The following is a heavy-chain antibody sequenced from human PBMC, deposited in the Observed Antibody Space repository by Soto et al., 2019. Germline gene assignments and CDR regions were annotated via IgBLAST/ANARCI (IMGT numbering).Heavy chain of an antibody. CDR1: GFTFSSYA. CDR2: ISSDGSHK. J-gene: IGHJ4*02. V-gene: IGHV3-30-3*01. D-gene: IGHD2-15*01. CDR3: ARESWSSGGSCYANYVDD. Sequence: QVQLVESGGGVVQPGRSLRLSCAASGFTFSSYAMHWVRQAPGKGLEWVAVISSDGSHKYYADSVKGRFTISRDNSKNTLYLQRNSLRAEDTAVYDWARESWSSGGSCYANYVDDWGQGTLVTVSS.